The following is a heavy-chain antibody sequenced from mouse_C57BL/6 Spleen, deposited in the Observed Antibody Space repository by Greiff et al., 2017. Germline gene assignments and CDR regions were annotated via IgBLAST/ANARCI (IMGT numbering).Heavy chain of an antibody. Sequence: VQLQQPGAELVMPGASVKMSCKASGYTFTSYWMNWVKQRPGQGLEWIGEIDPSDSYTNYNQKFKGKSTLTVDKSSSTAYMQLSSLTSEYSAVYYCARCYYGSSDVWYFDVWGTGTTVTVSS. CDR3: ARCYYGSSDVWYFDV. J-gene: IGHJ1*03. D-gene: IGHD1-1*01. CDR1: GYTFTSYW. CDR2: IDPSDSYT. V-gene: IGHV1-69*01.